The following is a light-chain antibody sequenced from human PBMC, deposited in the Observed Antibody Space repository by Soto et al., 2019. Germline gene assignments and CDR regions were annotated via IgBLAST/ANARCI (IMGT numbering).Light chain of an antibody. J-gene: IGKJ4*01. CDR1: QSVSSN. CDR3: QQHNDWPLT. CDR2: GAS. V-gene: IGKV3-15*01. Sequence: EIVLTQSPATLSVSPGERAFLSCRASQSVSSNLAWYQQRPGQAPRLLIYGASTRATGIPATFSGSGSGTEFNLTISSLESEVFAAYYCQQHNDWPLTFGGGIKVEIK.